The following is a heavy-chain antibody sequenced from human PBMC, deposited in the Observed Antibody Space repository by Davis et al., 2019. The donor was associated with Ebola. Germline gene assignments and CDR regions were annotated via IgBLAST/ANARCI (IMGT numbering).Heavy chain of an antibody. V-gene: IGHV3-74*01. Sequence: GESLKISCAASGFTFSSYWMHWVRQAPGKGLVWVSRINSDGSSTSYADSVKGRFTISRDNAKNTLYLQMNSLRAEDTAVYYCARAATKAYHYYDSSGYYYLREPKYYYYGMDVWGQGTTVTVSS. CDR1: GFTFSSYW. CDR3: ARAATKAYHYYDSSGYYYLREPKYYYYGMDV. J-gene: IGHJ6*02. D-gene: IGHD3-22*01. CDR2: INSDGSST.